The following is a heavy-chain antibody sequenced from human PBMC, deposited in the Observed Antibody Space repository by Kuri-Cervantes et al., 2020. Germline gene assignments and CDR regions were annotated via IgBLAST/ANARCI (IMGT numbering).Heavy chain of an antibody. CDR1: GFTFSSYA. CDR2: LSAGGGST. D-gene: IGHD3-10*01. V-gene: IGHV3-23*01. CDR3: AKERPIGGVRGVFDY. Sequence: GGSLRLSCAASGFTFSSYAMSWVRQAPGKGLEWVSALSAGGGSTYYADSAKGRFTISRDNSKNTLYLQMNSLRAEDTAVYYWAKERPIGGVRGVFDYWGQGTLVTVSS. J-gene: IGHJ4*02.